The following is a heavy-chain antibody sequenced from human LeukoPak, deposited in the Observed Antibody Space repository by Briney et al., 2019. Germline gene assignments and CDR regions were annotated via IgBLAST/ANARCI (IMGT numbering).Heavy chain of an antibody. CDR3: ARITIFGVVIDY. CDR2: IYYSGST. D-gene: IGHD3-3*01. CDR1: GGSISSYY. V-gene: IGHV4-59*01. J-gene: IGHJ4*02. Sequence: SETLSLTCTVSGGSISSYYWSWIRQPPGKGLEWIGYIYYSGSTNYNPSLKSRVTISVDTSKNQFSLKLSSVTAADTAVYYCARITIFGVVIDYWGQGTLVTVSS.